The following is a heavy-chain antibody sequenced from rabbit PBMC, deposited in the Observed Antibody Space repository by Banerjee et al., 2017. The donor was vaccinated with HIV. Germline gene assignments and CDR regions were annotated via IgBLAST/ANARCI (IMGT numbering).Heavy chain of an antibody. D-gene: IGHD4-1*01. J-gene: IGHJ4*01. Sequence: QQQLEESGGGLVKPEGSLTLSCTASGFDLSSYYYMCWVRQAPGKGLEWIACIYVGSSGGSTSYASWVNGRFTVSRASSTTVTLQMTSLTAADTATYFCARDLAGVIGWNFNLWGPGTLVTVS. CDR2: IYVGSSGGST. CDR3: ARDLAGVIGWNFNL. CDR1: GFDLSSYYY. V-gene: IGHV1S45*01.